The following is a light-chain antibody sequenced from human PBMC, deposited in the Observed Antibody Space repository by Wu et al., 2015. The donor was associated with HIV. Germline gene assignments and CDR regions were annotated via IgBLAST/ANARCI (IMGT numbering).Light chain of an antibody. Sequence: GRATLSCRASQSVSSSYLSWYQQKPGQAPRLLIYGASTRATGIPARFSGSGSGTDFTLTISSLQPEDFAVYYCQQYRDTFGQGTKLEIK. CDR2: GAS. CDR3: QQYRDT. CDR1: QSVSSSY. V-gene: IGKV3/OR2-268*02. J-gene: IGKJ2*01.